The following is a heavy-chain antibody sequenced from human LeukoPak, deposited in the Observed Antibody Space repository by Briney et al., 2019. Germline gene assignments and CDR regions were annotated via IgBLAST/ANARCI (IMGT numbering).Heavy chain of an antibody. Sequence: GGSLRLSCAASGFTFSDYYMGWIRQAPGKGLEWVSYISSSSSNRNYADSVKGRFTISRDNAKNSLDLQMNSLRAEDTAVYYCARAQYYLDSWGQGTLVTVSS. CDR2: ISSSSSNR. J-gene: IGHJ4*02. CDR3: ARAQYYLDS. V-gene: IGHV3-11*06. CDR1: GFTFSDYY.